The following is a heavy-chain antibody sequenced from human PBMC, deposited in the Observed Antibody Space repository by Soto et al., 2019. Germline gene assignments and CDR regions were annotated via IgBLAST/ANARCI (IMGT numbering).Heavy chain of an antibody. Sequence: EASVKVSCKASGYTFTSYGISWVRQAPGQGLEWMGWISAYNGNTNYAQKLQGRVTMTTDTSTSTAYMELRSLRSDDTAVYYCARDNHYRVQLWPGYYYGMDVWGQGTTVTVSS. V-gene: IGHV1-18*04. CDR2: ISAYNGNT. D-gene: IGHD5-18*01. J-gene: IGHJ6*02. CDR3: ARDNHYRVQLWPGYYYGMDV. CDR1: GYTFTSYG.